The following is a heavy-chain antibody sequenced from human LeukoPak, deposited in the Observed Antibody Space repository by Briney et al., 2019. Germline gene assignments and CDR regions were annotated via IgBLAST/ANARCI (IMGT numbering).Heavy chain of an antibody. CDR3: ARNLVMVRGLIADY. D-gene: IGHD3-10*01. J-gene: IGHJ4*02. Sequence: SETRSLTCAVSGYSISSGYYWGWIRQPPGKGLEWIGSIYHSGSTYYNPSLKSRVTISVDTSKNQFSLKLSSVTAADTAVYYCARNLVMVRGLIADYWGQGTLVTVSS. CDR2: IYHSGST. CDR1: GYSISSGYY. V-gene: IGHV4-38-2*01.